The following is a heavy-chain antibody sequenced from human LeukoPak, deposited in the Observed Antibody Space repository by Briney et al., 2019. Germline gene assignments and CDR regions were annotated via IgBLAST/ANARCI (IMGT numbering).Heavy chain of an antibody. Sequence: PSETLSLTCTVSGGSISSSSYYWGWIRQPPGKGLEWIGSIYYSGSTYYNPSLKSRVTISADTSKNQFSLKLSSVTAADTAVYYCARESSMIGSGILREAGFDPWGQGTLVTVSS. CDR1: GGSISSSSYY. CDR2: IYYSGST. V-gene: IGHV4-39*07. D-gene: IGHD3-10*01. J-gene: IGHJ5*02. CDR3: ARESSMIGSGILREAGFDP.